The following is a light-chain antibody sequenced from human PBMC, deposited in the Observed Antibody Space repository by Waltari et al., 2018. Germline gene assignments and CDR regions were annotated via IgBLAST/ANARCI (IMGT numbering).Light chain of an antibody. CDR2: DVS. V-gene: IGLV2-14*01. CDR3: SSYTSSNTWV. CDR1: SSDVGGYNY. J-gene: IGLJ3*02. Sequence: QSALTQPASVSGSPGQSITISCTGTSSDVGGYNYVSWYQPHPGKAPKLMIYDVSERPSGVSNHFSGSKSGNTASLTISGLQAEDEADYYCSSYTSSNTWVFGGGTKLTVL.